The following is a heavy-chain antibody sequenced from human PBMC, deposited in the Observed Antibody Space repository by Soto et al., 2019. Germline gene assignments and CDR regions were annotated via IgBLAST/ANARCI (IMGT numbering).Heavy chain of an antibody. CDR2: IYPSDSDT. Sequence: EVQLVQSGAEVKEPGESLKISCKGSGDSLTTYWIAWVRQMPGKGLEWMGLIYPSDSDTKYSPSFQGQVTISADKSISTAYLQWSSLKASDTAIYYCARGSRLTYYALGWGQGTTVTVSS. J-gene: IGHJ6*02. CDR1: GDSLTTYW. V-gene: IGHV5-51*01. D-gene: IGHD1-26*01. CDR3: ARGSRLTYYALG.